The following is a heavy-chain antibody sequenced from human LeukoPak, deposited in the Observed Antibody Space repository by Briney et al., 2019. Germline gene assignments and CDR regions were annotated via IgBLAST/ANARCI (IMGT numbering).Heavy chain of an antibody. V-gene: IGHV3-30*02. J-gene: IGHJ4*02. CDR2: IRYDGSNK. D-gene: IGHD3-3*01. CDR1: GFTFSSYG. CDR3: ANLYDFWSGQIG. Sequence: GGSLRLSCAASGFTFSSYGMHWVRQAPGKGLEWVAFIRYDGSNKYYADSVKGRFTISRDNSKNTLYLQMNSLRAEDTAVYYCANLYDFWSGQIGWGQGTLVTVSS.